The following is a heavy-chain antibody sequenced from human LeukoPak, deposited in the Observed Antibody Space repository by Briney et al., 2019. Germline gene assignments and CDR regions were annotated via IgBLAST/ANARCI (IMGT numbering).Heavy chain of an antibody. D-gene: IGHD6-19*01. CDR3: AIVLTGSRGWYYFDY. V-gene: IGHV3-23*01. CDR2: LSGSGGST. CDR1: GFTFDTYA. Sequence: GGSLRLSCAASGFTFDTYAMSWVRQAPGKGLEWVSGLSGSGGSTYYADSAKGRFTISRDNAKNTLYLQMNSLRDEDTAVYYCAIVLTGSRGWYYFDYWGKGTVVTVSS. J-gene: IGHJ4*02.